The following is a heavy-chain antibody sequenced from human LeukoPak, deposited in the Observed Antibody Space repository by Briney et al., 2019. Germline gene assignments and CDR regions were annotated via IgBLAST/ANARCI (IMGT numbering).Heavy chain of an antibody. Sequence: PGGSLRLSCAASGFTFSSYSMNWVRQAPGKGLEWVSYISSSSSTIYYADSVKGRFTISRDNAKNSLYLQMNSLRAEDTAVYYCARKKNIVEEPAPGAFDIWAQGTMVPVPS. CDR1: GFTFSSYS. CDR3: ARKKNIVEEPAPGAFDI. J-gene: IGHJ3*02. D-gene: IGHD2-2*01. V-gene: IGHV3-48*01. CDR2: ISSSSSTI.